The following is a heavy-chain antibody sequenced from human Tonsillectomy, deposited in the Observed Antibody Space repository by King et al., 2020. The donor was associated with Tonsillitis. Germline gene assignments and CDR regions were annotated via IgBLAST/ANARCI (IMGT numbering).Heavy chain of an antibody. V-gene: IGHV4-34*01. Sequence: VQLQQWGAGLLKPSDTLSLTCAVYGGSFSGYYWSWIRQPPGKGLEWIGEINHSGSTNYNPSLKSRVTISVDTSKKQFSLKLSSVTAADTAVYYCARVDIVVVPAALSYFDLWGRGTLVTVSS. CDR1: GGSFSGYY. CDR2: INHSGST. CDR3: ARVDIVVVPAALSYFDL. D-gene: IGHD2-2*01. J-gene: IGHJ2*01.